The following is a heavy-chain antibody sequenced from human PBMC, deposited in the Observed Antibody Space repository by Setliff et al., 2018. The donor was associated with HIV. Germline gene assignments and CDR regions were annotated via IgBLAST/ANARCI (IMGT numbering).Heavy chain of an antibody. Sequence: SETLSLTCSVSGGSISSDCCYWGWIRQPPGKGLEWIASIYYSGYTYSNPSLKSRVTISVDTSKNQFSLKLDSVTAADTAIYYCARQSTVAAAGFDFWGQGTLVTVSS. J-gene: IGHJ4*02. V-gene: IGHV4-39*01. CDR3: ARQSTVAAAGFDF. CDR1: GGSISSDCCY. CDR2: IYYSGYT. D-gene: IGHD6-13*01.